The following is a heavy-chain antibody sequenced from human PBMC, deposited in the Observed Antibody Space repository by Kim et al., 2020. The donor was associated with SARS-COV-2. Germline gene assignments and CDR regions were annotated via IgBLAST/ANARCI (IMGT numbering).Heavy chain of an antibody. Sequence: SETLSLTCTVSGGSISDYYWSWIRQSPGKGLEWIGFIYHSGSTNYNPSLRSRVTISLDTSKNQFSLKLSSGTAADTAVYHCARKGRGFYYFDYWGQGSLVTVSS. CDR2: IYHSGST. J-gene: IGHJ4*02. V-gene: IGHV4-59*08. CDR1: GGSISDYY. D-gene: IGHD3-10*01. CDR3: ARKGRGFYYFDY.